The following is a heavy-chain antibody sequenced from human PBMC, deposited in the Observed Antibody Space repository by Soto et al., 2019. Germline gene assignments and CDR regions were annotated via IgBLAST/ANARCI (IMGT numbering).Heavy chain of an antibody. CDR3: ASTAGTTSGRSNSYGMDV. CDR1: GGTFSSYA. J-gene: IGHJ6*02. V-gene: IGHV1-69*13. CDR2: IIPIFGTA. Sequence: GASVKVSCKASGGTFSSYAISWVRQAPGQGLEWMGGIIPIFGTANYAQKFQGRVTITADESTSTAYMELSSLRSEDTAVYYCASTAGTTSGRSNSYGMDVWGQGTTVTVSS. D-gene: IGHD1-7*01.